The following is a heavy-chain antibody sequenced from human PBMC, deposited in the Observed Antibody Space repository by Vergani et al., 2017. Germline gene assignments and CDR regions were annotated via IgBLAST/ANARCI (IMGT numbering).Heavy chain of an antibody. V-gene: IGHV3-21*01. CDR3: ARGLWDCTHIRCSPPSY. J-gene: IGHJ4*02. CDR2: ISGSSSYV. CDR1: GLNFNDAW. Sequence: EVQLVESGGGLLKPGDHVRLSCAVSGLNFNDAWMTWVRQAPGKGLEWVASISGSSSYVFYRDSVEGRFTITRDNAKKSVYLQMNSLRAEDTAMYFCARGLWDCTHIRCSPPSYWGQGTQVTVSS. D-gene: IGHD2-8*01.